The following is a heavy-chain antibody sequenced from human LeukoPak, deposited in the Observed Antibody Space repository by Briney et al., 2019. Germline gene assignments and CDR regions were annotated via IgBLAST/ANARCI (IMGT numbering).Heavy chain of an antibody. CDR2: ISYDGSNR. Sequence: GRSLRLSCAASGFNFDTYAMHWVRQAPGQGLEWVAVISYDGSNRYYADSVKGRFTISRDNSKNTLYLQMNSLRAEDTAVYYCARGDCSSTSCYLFDYWGQGTLVTVSS. CDR3: ARGDCSSTSCYLFDY. D-gene: IGHD2-2*01. V-gene: IGHV3-30*19. J-gene: IGHJ4*02. CDR1: GFNFDTYA.